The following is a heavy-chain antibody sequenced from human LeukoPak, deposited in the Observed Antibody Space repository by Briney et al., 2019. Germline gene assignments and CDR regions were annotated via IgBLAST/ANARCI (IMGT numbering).Heavy chain of an antibody. V-gene: IGHV1-69*06. CDR3: ARGSITMVRGVKVWFDP. CDR2: IIPIFGTA. D-gene: IGHD3-10*01. CDR1: GGTFSNYA. Sequence: GASVKVSCKASGGTFSNYAISWARQAPGQGLEWMGGIIPIFGTANYAQKFRGRVTITADKSTRTAYMELSSLRSEDTAVYYCARGSITMVRGVKVWFDPWGQGTLVTVSS. J-gene: IGHJ5*02.